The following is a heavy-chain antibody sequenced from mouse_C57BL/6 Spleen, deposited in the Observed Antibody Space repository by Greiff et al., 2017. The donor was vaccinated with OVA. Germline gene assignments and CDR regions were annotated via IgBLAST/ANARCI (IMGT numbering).Heavy chain of an antibody. D-gene: IGHD2-1*01. J-gene: IGHJ1*03. CDR1: GYTFTDYE. Sequence: VQLQQSGAELVRPGASVTLSCKASGYTFTDYEMHWVKQTPVHGLEWIGAIDPETGGTAYNQKFKGKAILTADKSSSTAYIELRSLTSEDSAVYYCTRSGGNYPYWYFDVWGTGTTVTVSS. V-gene: IGHV1-15*01. CDR3: TRSGGNYPYWYFDV. CDR2: IDPETGGT.